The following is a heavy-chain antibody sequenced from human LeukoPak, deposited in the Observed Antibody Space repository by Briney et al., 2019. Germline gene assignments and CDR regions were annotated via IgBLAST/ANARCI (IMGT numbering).Heavy chain of an antibody. V-gene: IGHV3-33*01. D-gene: IGHD2-21*01. CDR1: GFTFSSYG. CDR3: ARGHSSSYYYGMDV. CDR2: ILYDGSNK. J-gene: IGHJ6*02. Sequence: GGSLRLSCAASGFTFSSYGMHWVRQAPGKGLERVAVILYDGSNKYYADSVKGRFTISRDNSKNTLYLQMDSLRAEDTAVYYCARGHSSSYYYGMDVWGQGTTVTVSS.